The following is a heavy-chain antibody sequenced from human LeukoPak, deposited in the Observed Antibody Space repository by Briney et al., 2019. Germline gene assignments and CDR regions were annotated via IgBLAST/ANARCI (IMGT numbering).Heavy chain of an antibody. D-gene: IGHD3-22*01. CDR1: GFTFSSYA. Sequence: GGSLRLSCAASGFTFSSYAMSWVGQAPGKGLEWVSAISGSGGSTYYADSVKGRFTISRDNSKNTLYLQMNSLRAEGTAVYYCAKDRVTMIVGDYFDYWGQGTLVTVSP. CDR3: AKDRVTMIVGDYFDY. V-gene: IGHV3-23*01. CDR2: ISGSGGST. J-gene: IGHJ4*02.